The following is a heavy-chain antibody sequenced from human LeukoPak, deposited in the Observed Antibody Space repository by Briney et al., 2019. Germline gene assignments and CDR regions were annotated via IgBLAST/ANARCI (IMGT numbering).Heavy chain of an antibody. J-gene: IGHJ3*02. D-gene: IGHD6-19*01. Sequence: GGSLRLSCAASGFTFDDYTMHWVRKAPGKGLEWVSLISWDGGSTYYADSVRGRFTISRDNAKNSLYLQMNSLRAEDTAVYYCARLYSSGWFPTDKAAFDIWGQGTMVAVSS. V-gene: IGHV3-43*01. CDR1: GFTFDDYT. CDR3: ARLYSSGWFPTDKAAFDI. CDR2: ISWDGGST.